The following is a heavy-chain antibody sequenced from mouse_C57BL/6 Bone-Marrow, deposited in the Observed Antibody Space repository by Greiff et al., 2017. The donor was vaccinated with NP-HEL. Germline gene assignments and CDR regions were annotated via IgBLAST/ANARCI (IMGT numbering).Heavy chain of an antibody. CDR2: IRSKSNNYAT. CDR3: VRHVGGNSGYFDY. Sequence: EVQLQESGGGLVQPKGSLKLSCAASGFSFNTYAMNWVRQAPGKGLEWVARIRSKSNNYATYYADSVKDRFTISRDDSESMLYLQMNNLKTEDTAMYYCVRHVGGNSGYFDYWGQGTTLTVSS. V-gene: IGHV10-1*01. CDR1: GFSFNTYA. J-gene: IGHJ2*01. D-gene: IGHD2-1*01.